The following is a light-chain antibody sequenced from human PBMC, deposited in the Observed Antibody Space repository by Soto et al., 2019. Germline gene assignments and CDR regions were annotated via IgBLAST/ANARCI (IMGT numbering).Light chain of an antibody. CDR1: QSVSSNY. CDR3: QQSDNSPPWT. J-gene: IGKJ1*01. Sequence: EIVLTQSPGTLSLSPGERATLSCRASQSVSSNYLAWYQQKPGQPPRLLMYGASNRATGIPDRFSGSGSGTDFTLTISRLEPEDFAVYYCQQSDNSPPWTFGQGTKVDIK. CDR2: GAS. V-gene: IGKV3-20*01.